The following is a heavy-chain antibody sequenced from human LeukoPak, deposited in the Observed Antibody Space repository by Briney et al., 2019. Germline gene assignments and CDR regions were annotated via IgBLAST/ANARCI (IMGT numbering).Heavy chain of an antibody. J-gene: IGHJ4*02. Sequence: SETLSLTCTVSGGSISSSSYYWGWIRQPPGKGLEWIGSIYYSGSTYYNPSLKSRVTISVDTSKNQFSLKLSSVTAADTAVYYCASSAPVAARPGPFDYWGQGTLVTVSS. D-gene: IGHD6-6*01. CDR3: ASSAPVAARPGPFDY. CDR1: GGSISSSSYY. V-gene: IGHV4-39*01. CDR2: IYYSGST.